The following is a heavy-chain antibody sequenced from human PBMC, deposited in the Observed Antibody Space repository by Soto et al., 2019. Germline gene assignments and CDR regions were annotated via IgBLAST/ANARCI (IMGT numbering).Heavy chain of an antibody. CDR3: ARDRSIRGRSWFDP. CDR2: INTDKGNT. CDR1: GYTFSNHA. V-gene: IGHV1-3*04. D-gene: IGHD3-10*01. J-gene: IGHJ5*02. Sequence: QVQLVQSGAEVKSPGASVKVSCKASGYTFSNHAMFWLRQAPGQRPEWMGWINTDKGNTHYSQKFQGRVTISRDTSASTVYMELSNLKSEDTAVYYWARDRSIRGRSWFDPWGQGTLVTVSS.